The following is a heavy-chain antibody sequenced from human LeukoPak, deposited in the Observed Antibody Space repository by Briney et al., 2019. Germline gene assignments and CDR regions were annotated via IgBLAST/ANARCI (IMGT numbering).Heavy chain of an antibody. CDR3: TGNYYGSGSYADFDY. D-gene: IGHD3-10*01. Sequence: GGSLRLSCAASGFTFKNYGMSWVRQAPGKGLEWVSAICTSGDCTYYGDSVKGRFTISRDNAKNSLYLQMNSLKTEDTAVYYCTGNYYGSGSYADFDYWGQGTLVTVSS. J-gene: IGHJ4*02. CDR1: GFTFKNYG. V-gene: IGHV3-23*01. CDR2: ICTSGDCT.